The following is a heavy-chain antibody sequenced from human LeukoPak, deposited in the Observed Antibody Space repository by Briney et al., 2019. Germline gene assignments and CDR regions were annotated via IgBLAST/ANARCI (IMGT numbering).Heavy chain of an antibody. J-gene: IGHJ4*02. V-gene: IGHV4-30-4*01. D-gene: IGHD3-3*01. Sequence: SETLSLTCTVSGGSISSGDYYWSWIRQPPGKGLEWIGYIYYSGSTYYNPSLKSRVTISVDTSKNQFSLKLSSVTAADTAVYYCAREGSGAAMMVFDYWGRGTLVTVSS. CDR1: GGSISSGDYY. CDR3: AREGSGAAMMVFDY. CDR2: IYYSGST.